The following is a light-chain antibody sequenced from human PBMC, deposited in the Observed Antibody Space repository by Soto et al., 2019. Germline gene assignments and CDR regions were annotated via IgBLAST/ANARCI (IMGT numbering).Light chain of an antibody. CDR2: EVS. CDR3: RSYTSSSTLV. Sequence: ALTQPASVSGSPGQSITISCTGTSSDVGGYNYVSWYQQHPGKAPKLMIYEVSNRPSGVSNRFSGSKSGNTASLTISGLQAEDEADYYCRSYTSSSTLVFGTGTKVTVL. V-gene: IGLV2-14*01. J-gene: IGLJ1*01. CDR1: SSDVGGYNY.